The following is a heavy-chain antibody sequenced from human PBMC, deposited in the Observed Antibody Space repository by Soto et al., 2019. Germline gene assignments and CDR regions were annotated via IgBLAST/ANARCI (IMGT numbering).Heavy chain of an antibody. CDR3: AKDPGYSSSWRPRGGFDY. V-gene: IGHV3-23*01. Sequence: EVQLLESGGGLVQPGGSLRLSCAASGFTFSSYAMSWVRQAPGKVLEWVSAISGSGGSTYYADSVKGRFTISRDNSKNTLYLQMNSLRDEDPAVYYCAKDPGYSSSWRPRGGFDYWGQGTLVTVSS. CDR2: ISGSGGST. CDR1: GFTFSSYA. D-gene: IGHD6-13*01. J-gene: IGHJ4*02.